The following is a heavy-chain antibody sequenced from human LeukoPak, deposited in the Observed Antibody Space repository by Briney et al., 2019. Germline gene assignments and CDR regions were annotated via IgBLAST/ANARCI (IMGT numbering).Heavy chain of an antibody. V-gene: IGHV4-4*07. CDR3: ARGSGVAVGMDV. J-gene: IGHJ6*02. CDR2: FFTGGST. CDR1: GGSIGSSY. D-gene: IGHD6-19*01. Sequence: EASETLSLTCTVSGGSIGSSYWSGNRQPAGKGLEWIGRFFTGGSTYYNPSLESRVTMSVDTSKNQFSLNLSSVTAADTAVYFCARGSGVAVGMDVWGQGTTVIVSS.